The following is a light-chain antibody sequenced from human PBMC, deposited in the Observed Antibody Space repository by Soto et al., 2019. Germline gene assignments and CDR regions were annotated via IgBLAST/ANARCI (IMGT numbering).Light chain of an antibody. J-gene: IGKJ2*01. CDR1: QSISTW. Sequence: DIQMTQSPSTLSASVGDRVTITCRASQSISTWLASYQQKPGKAPNLLIFKASTLESGVPSRFSGSGSGTEFTLTISSLQPDDFATYYCQQYDTYRYTFGQGTKLEIK. CDR3: QQYDTYRYT. V-gene: IGKV1-5*03. CDR2: KAS.